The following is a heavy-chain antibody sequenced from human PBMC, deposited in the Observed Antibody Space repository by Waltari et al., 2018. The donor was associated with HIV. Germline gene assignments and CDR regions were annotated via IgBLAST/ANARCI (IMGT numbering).Heavy chain of an antibody. V-gene: IGHV4-59*08. CDR1: GGSISSYY. J-gene: IGHJ6*02. CDR2: IYYSGST. D-gene: IGHD3-10*01. Sequence: QVQLQESGPGLVKTSETLSLTCTVSGGSISSYYCSWIRQPPGKGLEWLGYIYYSGSTNYNPSLKSRVTISVDTSKNQFSLKLSSVTAADTAVYYCARGAYYGSGSYYNFYYYYGMDVWGQGTTVTVSS. CDR3: ARGAYYGSGSYYNFYYYYGMDV.